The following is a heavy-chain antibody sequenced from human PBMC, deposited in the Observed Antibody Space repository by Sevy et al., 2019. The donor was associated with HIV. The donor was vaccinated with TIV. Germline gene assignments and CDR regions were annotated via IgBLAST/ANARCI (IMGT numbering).Heavy chain of an antibody. D-gene: IGHD3-16*01. J-gene: IGHJ4*01. CDR2: IKPDGSES. CDR3: ARDVGGGYFDY. Sequence: GGSLRLSCVASGFTFNNFGMAWVRQAPGKGLEWFANIKPDGSESNHVGSVKGRLPISRDNAKNSLYLQMNSLTAEDTAVYYWARDVGGGYFDYWGQGTLVTVSS. V-gene: IGHV3-7*03. CDR1: GFTFNNFG.